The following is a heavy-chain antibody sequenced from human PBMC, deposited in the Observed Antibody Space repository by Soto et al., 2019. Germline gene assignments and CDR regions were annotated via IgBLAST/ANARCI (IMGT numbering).Heavy chain of an antibody. D-gene: IGHD3-3*01. V-gene: IGHV4-4*07. Sequence: PSETLSLTCPVSGGAISTYYWTWIRQPAGEVLEWIGRIYSSGSTKYNPSLQSRVTMSLDTSNNQFSLRLTSVTAADTAVYYCARGQRFSDWFDPWGQGTLVTVS. CDR2: IYSSGST. J-gene: IGHJ5*02. CDR3: ARGQRFSDWFDP. CDR1: GGAISTYY.